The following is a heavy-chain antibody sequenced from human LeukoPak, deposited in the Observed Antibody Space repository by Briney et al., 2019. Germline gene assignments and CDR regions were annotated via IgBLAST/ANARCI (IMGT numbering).Heavy chain of an antibody. CDR1: GFTFSSYG. CDR3: ARPRDGYNLGDLGY. Sequence: GGSLRLSCAASGFTFSSYGMHWVRQAPGKGLEWVSYISISASTIYYADSVKGRFTISRDNAKNSLYLQMDSLRAEDTAVYYCARPRDGYNLGDLGYWGQGTLVTVSS. CDR2: ISISASTI. J-gene: IGHJ4*02. V-gene: IGHV3-48*04. D-gene: IGHD5-24*01.